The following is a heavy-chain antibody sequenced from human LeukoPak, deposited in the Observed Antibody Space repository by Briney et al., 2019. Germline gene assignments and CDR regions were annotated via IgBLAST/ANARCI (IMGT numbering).Heavy chain of an antibody. CDR2: MNPNSGNT. V-gene: IGHV1-8*01. CDR3: ARASSGWYVYYYYGMDV. J-gene: IGHJ6*02. D-gene: IGHD6-19*01. CDR1: GYTFTSYD. Sequence: ASVEVSCKASGYTFTSYDINWVRQATGQGLEWMGWMNPNSGNTGYAQKFQGRVTMTRNTSISTAYMELSSLRSEDTAVYYCARASSGWYVYYYYGMDVWGQGTTVTVSS.